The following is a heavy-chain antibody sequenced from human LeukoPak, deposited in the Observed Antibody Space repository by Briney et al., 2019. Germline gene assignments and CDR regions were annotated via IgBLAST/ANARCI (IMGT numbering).Heavy chain of an antibody. CDR3: GTRLKIVPPVGYYYYYMDV. CDR2: IYYSGST. Sequence: SETLSLTCTVSGGSVSSGSYYWSWIRQPPGKGLEWIGYIYYSGSTNYNPSLKSRVTISVDTSKNQFSLKLSSVTAADTAVYYCGTRLKIVPPVGYYYYYMDVWGKGTTVTVSS. J-gene: IGHJ6*03. V-gene: IGHV4-61*01. CDR1: GGSVSSGSYY. D-gene: IGHD2-2*01.